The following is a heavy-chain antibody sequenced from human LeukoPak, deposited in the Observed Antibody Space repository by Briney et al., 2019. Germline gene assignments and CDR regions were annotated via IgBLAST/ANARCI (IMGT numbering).Heavy chain of an antibody. Sequence: GGSLRLSCAASGVGFRDYYMSWIRQAPGKGLEWVSYISSSGSTTYYADSVKGRFTISRDNAKNSLYLQMNSLRAEDTAVYFCARRHDYGDSWGQGTLVTVSS. V-gene: IGHV3-11*01. J-gene: IGHJ4*02. CDR3: ARRHDYGDS. CDR1: GVGFRDYY. CDR2: ISSSGSTT.